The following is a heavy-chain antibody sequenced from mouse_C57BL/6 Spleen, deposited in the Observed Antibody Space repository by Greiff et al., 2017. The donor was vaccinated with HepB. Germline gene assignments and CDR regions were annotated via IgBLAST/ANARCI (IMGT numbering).Heavy chain of an antibody. CDR3: ARDYGSSYWYFDV. J-gene: IGHJ1*03. D-gene: IGHD1-1*01. CDR2: ISYDGSN. Sequence: EVKLVESGPGLVKPSQSLSLTCSVTGYSITSGYYWNWIRQFPGNKLEWMGYISYDGSNIYNPSLKNRISITRDTSKNQFFLKLNSVTTEDTATYYCARDYGSSYWYFDVWGTGTTVTVSS. V-gene: IGHV3-6*01. CDR1: GYSITSGYY.